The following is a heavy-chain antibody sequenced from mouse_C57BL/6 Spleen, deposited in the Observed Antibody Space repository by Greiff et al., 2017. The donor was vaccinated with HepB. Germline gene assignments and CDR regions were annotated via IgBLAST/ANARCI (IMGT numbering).Heavy chain of an antibody. V-gene: IGHV1-26*01. D-gene: IGHD1-1*01. CDR2: INPNNGGT. Sequence: EVQLQQSGPELVKPGASVKISCKASGYTFTDYYMNWVKQSHGKSLEWIGDINPNNGGTSYNQKFKGKATLTVDKSSSTAYMELRSLTSEDSAVYYCASRSYGAMDYWGQGTSVTVSS. CDR3: ASRSYGAMDY. CDR1: GYTFTDYY. J-gene: IGHJ4*01.